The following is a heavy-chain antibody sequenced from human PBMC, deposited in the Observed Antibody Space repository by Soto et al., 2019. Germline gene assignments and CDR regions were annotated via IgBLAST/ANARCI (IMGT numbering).Heavy chain of an antibody. D-gene: IGHD2-8*01. CDR3: AKDLGGPYCTNGVCYRWDY. CDR1: GFTFSSYA. V-gene: IGHV3-23*01. J-gene: IGHJ4*02. Sequence: EVQLLESGGGLVQPGGSLRLSCAASGFTFSSYAMSWVRQAPGKGLEWVSAISGSGGSTYYADSVKGRFTISRDNSKNTLYLQINSLRVEDTAGYYCAKDLGGPYCTNGVCYRWDYWGQGTLVTVSS. CDR2: ISGSGGST.